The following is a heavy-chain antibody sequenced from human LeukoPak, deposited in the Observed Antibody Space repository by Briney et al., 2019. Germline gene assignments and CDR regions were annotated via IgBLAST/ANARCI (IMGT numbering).Heavy chain of an antibody. CDR1: GGTFSNFG. D-gene: IGHD2-15*01. CDR3: ARVPCSASGSGCFTDYYYYMDV. V-gene: IGHV1-69*13. J-gene: IGHJ6*03. Sequence: SVKVSCKASGGTFSNFGISWVRQAPGQGLEWMGSFIPIFAASNYAQKFQGRVTITSDESTSTVHMELSSLRSDDTGVYYCARVPCSASGSGCFTDYYYYMDVWGRGTAVTVSS. CDR2: FIPIFAAS.